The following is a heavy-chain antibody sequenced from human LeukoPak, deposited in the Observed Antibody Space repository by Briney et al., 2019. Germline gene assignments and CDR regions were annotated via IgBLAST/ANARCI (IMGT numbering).Heavy chain of an antibody. V-gene: IGHV4-31*03. Sequence: SETLSLTCTVSGGSISSGGYYWSWIRQHPGKGLEWIGYVYYSGSTYYNPSLKSRVTISVDTSKNQFSLKLSSVTAADTAVYYCARGGRGYSYGQGAFDIWGQGTMVTVPS. D-gene: IGHD5-18*01. CDR1: GGSISSGGYY. J-gene: IGHJ3*02. CDR3: ARGGRGYSYGQGAFDI. CDR2: VYYSGST.